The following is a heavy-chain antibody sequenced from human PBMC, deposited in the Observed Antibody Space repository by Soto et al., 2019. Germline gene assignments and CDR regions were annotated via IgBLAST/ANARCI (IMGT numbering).Heavy chain of an antibody. CDR2: IYITGST. V-gene: IGHV4-4*07. J-gene: IGHJ3*01. D-gene: IGHD1-1*01. Sequence: PSETLSLTCSVSGGSIGTSYWNWIRQTAGTGLELIGRIYITGSTNIHPSLKSRVAMSVDTAKNQLSLTLTSATAADTAVYYCARVERDGFDLWGQGTMVTVSS. CDR1: GGSIGTSY. CDR3: ARVERDGFDL.